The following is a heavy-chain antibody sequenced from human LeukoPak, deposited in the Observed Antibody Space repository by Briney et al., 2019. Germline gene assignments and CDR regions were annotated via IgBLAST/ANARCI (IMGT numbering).Heavy chain of an antibody. D-gene: IGHD2-21*01. CDR1: GFTFSSYW. CDR3: ARDIAGLGY. CDR2: IKNDGSDT. J-gene: IGHJ4*02. Sequence: GGSLRLSCAASGFTFSSYWMDRVRQAPGKGLMWVSRIKNDGSDTGYADSVKGRFTISRDNAKNTLYLQINSLRAEDTAVYYCARDIAGLGYWGQGTLVTVSS. V-gene: IGHV3-74*01.